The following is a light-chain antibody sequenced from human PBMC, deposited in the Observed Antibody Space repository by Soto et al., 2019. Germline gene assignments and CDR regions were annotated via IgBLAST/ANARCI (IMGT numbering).Light chain of an antibody. CDR3: QQSYGNPRT. CDR1: QDISTH. Sequence: DIQVTQSPSSLSASVGDRVTIACRASQDISTHLNWYHQQPGKAPKLLIYAASSLQSGVPSRFSGSKSGTDFTLTISSLQPEGFATYYCQQSYGNPRTFGPGTKVEIK. CDR2: AAS. J-gene: IGKJ1*01. V-gene: IGKV1-39*01.